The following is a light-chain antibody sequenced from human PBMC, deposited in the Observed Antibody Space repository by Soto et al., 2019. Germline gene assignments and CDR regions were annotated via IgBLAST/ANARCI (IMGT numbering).Light chain of an antibody. CDR3: TSYTSTNTPVV. J-gene: IGLJ2*01. Sequence: QSALTQPASVSGSPGQSITISCTGTSSDVGAYNYVSWYQHHPGRAPKLIIYEVSHRPSGVSNRFSGSKSDNTASLTISGLQAEDEADYYCTSYTSTNTPVVFGGGTKVTIL. V-gene: IGLV2-14*01. CDR1: SSDVGAYNY. CDR2: EVS.